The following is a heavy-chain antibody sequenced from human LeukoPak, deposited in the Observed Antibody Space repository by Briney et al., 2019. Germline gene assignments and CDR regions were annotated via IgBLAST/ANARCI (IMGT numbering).Heavy chain of an antibody. D-gene: IGHD6-6*01. J-gene: IGHJ6*02. CDR1: RFTFSNYA. Sequence: PGGSLRLSCAASRFTFSNYAMSWVRQAPGKGLEWVSGISGDGGSTYYADSVKGRFTISRDSSKNSLYLQMNSLRSEDTALYYCAKDDYRSSSVGMDVWGQGTTVTVSS. CDR2: ISGDGGST. V-gene: IGHV3-43*02. CDR3: AKDDYRSSSVGMDV.